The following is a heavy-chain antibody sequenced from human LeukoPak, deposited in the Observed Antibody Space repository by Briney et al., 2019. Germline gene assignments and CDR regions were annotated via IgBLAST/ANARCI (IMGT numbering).Heavy chain of an antibody. J-gene: IGHJ4*02. CDR3: ARSRTTVTTPFDY. CDR2: IYYSGST. CDR1: GGSISSYY. Sequence: SETLSLTCAVSGGSISSYYWSWIRQPPGKGLEWIGYIYYSGSTNYNPSLKSRVTISVDTSKNQFSLKLSSVTAADTAVYYCARSRTTVTTPFDYWGQGTLVTVSS. D-gene: IGHD4-17*01. V-gene: IGHV4-59*01.